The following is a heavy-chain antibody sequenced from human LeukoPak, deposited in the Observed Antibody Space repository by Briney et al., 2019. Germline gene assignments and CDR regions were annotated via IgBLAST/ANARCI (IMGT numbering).Heavy chain of an antibody. D-gene: IGHD1-26*01. CDR3: ARHLRGATIYYEY. J-gene: IGHJ4*02. CDR1: GGSISRSSYY. V-gene: IGHV4-39*01. CDR2: ISYSVTT. Sequence: SETLSLTCTVSGGSISRSSYYWAWIRQSPGKGLQWIASISYSVTTYYNPSLKSRVTISIDTSKNQFSLKLSSVTAADTAVYYCARHLRGATIYYEYWGQGTLVTVSS.